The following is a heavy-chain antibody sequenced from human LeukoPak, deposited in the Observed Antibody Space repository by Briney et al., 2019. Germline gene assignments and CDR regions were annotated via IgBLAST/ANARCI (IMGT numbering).Heavy chain of an antibody. CDR2: IYYSGST. Sequence: SETLSLTCTVSGGSISSSSYYWGWIRQPPGKGLEWIGSIYYSGSTYYNPSLKSRVTISVDTSKNQFSLKLSSVTAADTAVYYCARLSRYFDWLQEANFDYWGQGTLVTVSS. V-gene: IGHV4-39*01. CDR1: GGSISSSSYY. J-gene: IGHJ4*02. CDR3: ARLSRYFDWLQEANFDY. D-gene: IGHD3-9*01.